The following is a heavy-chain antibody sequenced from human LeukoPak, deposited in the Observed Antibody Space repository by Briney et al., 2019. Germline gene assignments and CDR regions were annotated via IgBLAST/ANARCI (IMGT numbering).Heavy chain of an antibody. Sequence: GGSLRLSCAASGFTSSDYYMSWIRQAPGKGLEWVSYISSSSSYTNYADSVKGRFTISRDNAKNSLYLQMNSLRAEDTAVYYCARDRESRGYFDYWGQGTLVTVSS. CDR1: GFTSSDYY. CDR3: ARDRESRGYFDY. D-gene: IGHD3-10*01. J-gene: IGHJ4*02. V-gene: IGHV3-11*05. CDR2: ISSSSSYT.